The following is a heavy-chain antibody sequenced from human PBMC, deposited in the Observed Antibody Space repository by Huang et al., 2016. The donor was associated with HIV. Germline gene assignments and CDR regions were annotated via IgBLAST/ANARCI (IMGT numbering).Heavy chain of an antibody. CDR2: ISYDRSNK. CDR1: GFTFSGYG. D-gene: IGHD3-10*01. J-gene: IGHJ4*02. CDR3: AKDLYYYGSGAPSD. V-gene: IGHV3-30*18. Sequence: QVQLVESGGGVVKPGGSLRLSCAASGFTFSGYGMHWVRQAPGKGLEWVAVISYDRSNKYSADSVKGRFTISRDNSKNTLYLQMNSLRAEDTAVYYCAKDLYYYGSGAPSDWGQGTLVTVSS.